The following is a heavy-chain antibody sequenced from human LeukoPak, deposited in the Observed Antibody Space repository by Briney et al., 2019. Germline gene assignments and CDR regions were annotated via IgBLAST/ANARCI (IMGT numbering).Heavy chain of an antibody. CDR3: ARDGSSSWRNTFVY. CDR1: GFTFSSYW. Sequence: GGCLSLSCAASGFTFSSYWMSWVRQAPGKGVEWVANIKQDGSEKYYVDSVKGRFTISRDNAKNSLYLQMNSLRAEDTAVYYCARDGSSSWRNTFVYWGQGTLVTVSS. V-gene: IGHV3-7*03. J-gene: IGHJ4*02. D-gene: IGHD6-13*01. CDR2: IKQDGSEK.